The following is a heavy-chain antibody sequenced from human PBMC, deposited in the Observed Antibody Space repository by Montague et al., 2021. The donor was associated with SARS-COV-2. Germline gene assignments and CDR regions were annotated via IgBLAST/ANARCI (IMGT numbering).Heavy chain of an antibody. CDR1: GGSVSSYY. CDR3: ARGLGRIEDV. CDR2: IYYSGST. Sequence: SETLSLTCSVSGGSVSSYYLNWIRQTPGKGLEWIGNIYYSGSTNYNPSLKSRVTISVDTSKNQFSLKLSSVTAADTAVYYCARGLGRIEDVWGQGTTVTVSS. D-gene: IGHD1-26*01. V-gene: IGHV4-59*02. J-gene: IGHJ6*02.